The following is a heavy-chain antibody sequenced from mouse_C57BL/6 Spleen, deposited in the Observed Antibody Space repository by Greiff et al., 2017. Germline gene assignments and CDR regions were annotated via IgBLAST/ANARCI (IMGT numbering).Heavy chain of an antibody. V-gene: IGHV1-72*01. CDR1: GYTFTSYW. D-gene: IGHD2-2*01. CDR2: IDPTSGGT. CDR3: ARSPGYDEDWFAY. Sequence: QVQLQQPGAELVKPGASVKLSCKASGYTFTSYWMHWVKQRPGRGLEWIGRIDPTSGGTTYNEKFKSKATLTVDKPSSTAYMQLSSLTSEDSAVYYGARSPGYDEDWFAYWGQGTLVTVSA. J-gene: IGHJ3*01.